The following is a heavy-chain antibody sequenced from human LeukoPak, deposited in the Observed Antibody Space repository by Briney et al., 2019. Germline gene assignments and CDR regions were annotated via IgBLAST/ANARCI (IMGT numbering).Heavy chain of an antibody. J-gene: IGHJ4*02. V-gene: IGHV3-11*04. D-gene: IGHD3-10*01. CDR2: ISSSGSTI. CDR1: GFTVSSNY. CDR3: ARDRGYFDY. Sequence: SGGSLRLSCAASGFTVSSNYMTWVRQAPGKGLEWVSYISSSGSTIYYADSVKGRFTISRDNAKNSLYLQMNSLRAEDTAVYYCARDRGYFDYWGQGTLVTVSS.